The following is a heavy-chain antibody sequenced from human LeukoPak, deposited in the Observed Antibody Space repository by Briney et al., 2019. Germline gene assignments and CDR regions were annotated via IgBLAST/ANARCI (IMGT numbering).Heavy chain of an antibody. D-gene: IGHD6-13*01. CDR2: ISASGGST. V-gene: IGHV3-23*01. J-gene: IGHJ4*02. CDR3: AKGVTSSSWYRGGDY. CDR1: GFTFTSYA. Sequence: PGGSLRLSCAASGFTFTSYAMTWDRQAPGKGLEWVSSISASGGSTYYADSVKGRFTISRDNSKVYLQMDSLQVGDTAVYYCAKGVTSSSWYRGGDYWGQGTLVTVYS.